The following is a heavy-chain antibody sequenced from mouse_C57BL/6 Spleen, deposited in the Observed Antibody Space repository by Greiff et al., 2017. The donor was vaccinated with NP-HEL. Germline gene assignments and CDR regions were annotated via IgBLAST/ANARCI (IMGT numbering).Heavy chain of an antibody. V-gene: IGHV1-52*01. CDR1: GYTFTSYW. CDR2: IDPSDSET. Sequence: QVQLQQSGAELVRPGSSVKLSCKASGYTFTSYWMHWVKQRPIQGLEWIGNIDPSDSETHYNQKFKDKATLTVDKSSSTAYMQLSSLTSEDSAVYYCARWGGSSYEGVDYWGQGTSVTVSS. CDR3: ARWGGSSYEGVDY. D-gene: IGHD1-1*01. J-gene: IGHJ4*01.